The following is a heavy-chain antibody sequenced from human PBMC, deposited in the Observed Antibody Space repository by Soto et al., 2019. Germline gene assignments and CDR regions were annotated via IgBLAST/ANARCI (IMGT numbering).Heavy chain of an antibody. J-gene: IGHJ6*02. Sequence: PGWSLRLSCAASVFTFISYAMSWVRQAPGKGLEWVSAISGSGGSTYYADSVKGRFTISRDNSKNTLYLQMNSLRAEDTAVYYCARYCTNGVCYTNYYYGMDVWGQGTTVTVSS. CDR1: VFTFISYA. CDR3: ARYCTNGVCYTNYYYGMDV. CDR2: ISGSGGST. D-gene: IGHD2-8*01. V-gene: IGHV3-23*01.